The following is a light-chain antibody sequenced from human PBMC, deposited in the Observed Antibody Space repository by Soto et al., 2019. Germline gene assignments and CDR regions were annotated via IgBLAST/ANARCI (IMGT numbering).Light chain of an antibody. CDR3: QQSYSAPPLT. J-gene: IGKJ4*01. CDR2: AAS. Sequence: IQLTQSPSSLSASVGDRVTITCRASQGISSYLAWYQQKPGKAPKLLIYAASTLQSGVPSRFSGSGSGTDFSLTISSLQPEDFGTYYCQQSYSAPPLTFGAGTKVDIK. V-gene: IGKV1-39*01. CDR1: QGISSY.